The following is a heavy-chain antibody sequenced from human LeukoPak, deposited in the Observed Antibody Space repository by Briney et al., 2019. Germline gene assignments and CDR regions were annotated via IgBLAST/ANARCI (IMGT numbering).Heavy chain of an antibody. CDR2: IYNTGGT. V-gene: IGHV4-59*01. J-gene: IGHJ5*02. Sequence: PLETLSLTCTVSGGSIRTSYWNWIRQSPGKGPEWIGYIYNTGGTNYNPSLKGRVTMSIDTSKNQFSLKLRSVTAADTAVYYCARDSAFATNYYDPWGQGTLVTVSS. CDR3: ARDSAFATNYYDP. CDR1: GGSIRTSY. D-gene: IGHD2-15*01.